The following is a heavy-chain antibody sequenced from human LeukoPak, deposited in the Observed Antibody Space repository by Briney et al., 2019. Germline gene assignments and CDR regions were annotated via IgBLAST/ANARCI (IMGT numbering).Heavy chain of an antibody. V-gene: IGHV3-23*01. CDR1: GFTFSSYA. CDR2: ISGSGGST. D-gene: IGHD3-10*01. J-gene: IGHJ4*02. CDR3: ARDTHPKPEGFGELTPHYY. Sequence: GGSLRLSCSASGFTFSSYAMSWVRQAPGKGLEWVSAISGSGGSTYYADSVKGRFTISRDNAKNSLYLQMNSLRAEDTAVYYCARDTHPKPEGFGELTPHYYWGQGTLVSVSS.